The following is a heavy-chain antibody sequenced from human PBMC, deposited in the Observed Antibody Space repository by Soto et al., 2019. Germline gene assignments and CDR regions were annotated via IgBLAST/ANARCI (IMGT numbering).Heavy chain of an antibody. CDR2: ISGGNGNT. Sequence: QVQLVQSGAEVKKPGASVKVSCEASGYTFNYYTMHWVRQAPGQRLEWMGYISGGNGNTKYSEKLEGRVAITRDTSASTDYLELSSLSSEDTAVYYCARWSGYDYYFDYWGQGTLVIVSS. CDR3: ARWSGYDYYFDY. J-gene: IGHJ4*02. V-gene: IGHV1-3*01. CDR1: GYTFNYYT. D-gene: IGHD5-12*01.